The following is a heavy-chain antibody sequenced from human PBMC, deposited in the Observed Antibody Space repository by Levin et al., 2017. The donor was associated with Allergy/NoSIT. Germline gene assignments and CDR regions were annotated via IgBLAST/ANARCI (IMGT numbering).Heavy chain of an antibody. D-gene: IGHD6-13*01. CDR2: IHYSGST. CDR3: ARSLVSIAAAVY. V-gene: IGHV4-31*03. CDR1: GGSISSGGYY. J-gene: IGHJ4*02. Sequence: SETLSLTCTVSGGSISSGGYYWSWIRQHPGKGLEWIGHIHYSGSTYYNPSLKSRVTISVDTSENQFSLKLSSVTAADTALYYCARSLVSIAAAVYWGQGTLVTVSS.